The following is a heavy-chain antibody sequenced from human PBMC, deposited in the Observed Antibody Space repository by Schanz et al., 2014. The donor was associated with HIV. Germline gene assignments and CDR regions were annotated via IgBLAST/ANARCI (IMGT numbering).Heavy chain of an antibody. J-gene: IGHJ4*02. D-gene: IGHD3-22*01. CDR2: ISESGSRS. CDR3: AKPEYDSRGNSQSHFDY. V-gene: IGHV3-23*01. CDR1: GFTFTNHA. Sequence: EVQLLESGGGLVQPGGSLRLSCAASGFTFTNHALSWVRQAPGRGLEWVSSISESGSRSYYADSVNGRFTISRDNSKNTLYLQMTTLRTEDTAVYYCAKPEYDSRGNSQSHFDYWGQGTLVTVSS.